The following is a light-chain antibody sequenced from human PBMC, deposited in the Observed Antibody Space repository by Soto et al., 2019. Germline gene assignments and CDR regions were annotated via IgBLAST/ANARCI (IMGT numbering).Light chain of an antibody. J-gene: IGKJ2*01. CDR1: QIVTNNY. Sequence: EIVLTQSPGTLSLSPGDRAALSCRASQIVTNNYIDWYQQNPGPAPRLLIYDASSRATSIPDMLSGSGAGTDVTLTISGLGAEDFAFYYWQQYGGLPYTFGQGTKIEIK. CDR3: QQYGGLPYT. CDR2: DAS. V-gene: IGKV3-20*01.